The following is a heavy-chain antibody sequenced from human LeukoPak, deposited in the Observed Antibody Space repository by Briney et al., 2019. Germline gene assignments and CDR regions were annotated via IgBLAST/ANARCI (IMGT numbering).Heavy chain of an antibody. CDR2: ISGSGRYI. CDR3: AKDPWGSSWF. CDR1: GFPLSDYS. D-gene: IGHD6-13*01. J-gene: IGHJ4*02. V-gene: IGHV3-21*01. Sequence: GGSLRPSCEAPGFPLSDYSMNGVRRAPGKGLEWVSSISGSGRYIYYADSLKGRFTISRDNAKNSLYLQMNSLRADDTAVYYCAKDPWGSSWFWGQGTLVTVSS.